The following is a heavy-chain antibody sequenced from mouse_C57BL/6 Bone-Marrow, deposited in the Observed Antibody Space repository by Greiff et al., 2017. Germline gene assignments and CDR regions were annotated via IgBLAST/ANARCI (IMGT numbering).Heavy chain of an antibody. V-gene: IGHV1-81*01. CDR3: ARSRGLAWFAY. Sequence: QVQLQQSGAELARPGASVKLSCKASGYTFTSYGISWVKQRTGQGLEWIGEIYPRSGNTYYNEKFKGKATLTADKSSSTAFMELRSLTSEDSAVYFCARSRGLAWFAYRGQGTLVTGSA. CDR1: GYTFTSYG. CDR2: IYPRSGNT. J-gene: IGHJ3*01.